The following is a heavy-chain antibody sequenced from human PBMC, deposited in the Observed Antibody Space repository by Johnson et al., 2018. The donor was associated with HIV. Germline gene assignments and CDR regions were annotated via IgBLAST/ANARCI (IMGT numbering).Heavy chain of an antibody. V-gene: IGHV3-7*01. J-gene: IGHJ3*02. D-gene: IGHD5-24*01. CDR2: IKQDGSER. CDR1: GFTFSSYW. CDR3: ARNGDGYTPDAFDI. Sequence: VQLVESGGGLVQPGGSLRLSCAASGFTFSSYWMSWVRQAPGQGLEWVATIKQDGSERYHVDSVKGRFTISRDNAKKSLYLQMNSLRVEDTAVYFCARNGDGYTPDAFDIWGQGTVVTVSS.